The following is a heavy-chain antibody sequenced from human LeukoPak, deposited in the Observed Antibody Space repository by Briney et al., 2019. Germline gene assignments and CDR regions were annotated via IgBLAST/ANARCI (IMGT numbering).Heavy chain of an antibody. CDR1: GFTFSNAW. J-gene: IGHJ4*02. D-gene: IGHD6-19*01. CDR3: TTYAAVVGTRHFDS. V-gene: IGHV3-15*01. Sequence: GGSLRLSCAASGFTFSNAWMSWVRQAPGKGLEWIGRIRSKTDGGTTDYAAPVKDRFTISRDDSKNTLFLQINSLKTEDTAVYYYTTYAAVVGTRHFDSWGQGALVTVSS. CDR2: IRSKTDGGTT.